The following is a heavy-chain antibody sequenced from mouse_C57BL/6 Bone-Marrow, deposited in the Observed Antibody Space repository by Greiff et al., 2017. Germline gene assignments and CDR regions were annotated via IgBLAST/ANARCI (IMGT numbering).Heavy chain of an antibody. CDR1: GYTFTSYW. J-gene: IGHJ2*01. D-gene: IGHD1-1*01. Sequence: QVQLQQPGAELVMPGASVKLSCKASGYTFTSYWMHWVKQRPGQGLEWIGEIDPSDSYTNYNQKFKGKSTVTVDKSSSTADMQLSRLHSEDAAVYYCASRCYWGQGTTLTVSS. V-gene: IGHV1-69*01. CDR2: IDPSDSYT. CDR3: ASRCY.